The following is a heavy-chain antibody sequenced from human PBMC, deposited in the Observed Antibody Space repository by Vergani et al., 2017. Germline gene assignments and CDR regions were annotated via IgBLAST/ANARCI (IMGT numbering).Heavy chain of an antibody. D-gene: IGHD1-26*01. CDR2: IYHSGST. Sequence: QVQLQESGPGLVKPSETLSLTCAVSGYSISSGYYWGWIRQPPGKGLEWIGSIYHSGSTYYNPSLKIRVTISVDTSKNQFSLKLSSVTAADTAVYYCARGQEWESYRYWGQGTLVTVSS. V-gene: IGHV4-38-2*01. CDR3: ARGQEWESYRY. CDR1: GYSISSGYY. J-gene: IGHJ4*02.